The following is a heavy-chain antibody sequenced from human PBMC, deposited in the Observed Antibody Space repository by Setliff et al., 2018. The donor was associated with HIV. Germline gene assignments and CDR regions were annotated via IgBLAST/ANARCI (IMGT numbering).Heavy chain of an antibody. V-gene: IGHV4-59*12. CDR1: GGSISSYY. CDR3: AREHDYSNYRRLDS. Sequence: SETLSLTCTVSGGSISSYYWSWIRQPPGKGLEWIGYIYYSGSSYYNPSLKSRVIMTLDTSENQFSLKLRSVTAAETAVYYCAREHDYSNYRRLDSWGQGILVTVSS. J-gene: IGHJ4*02. D-gene: IGHD4-4*01. CDR2: IYYSGSS.